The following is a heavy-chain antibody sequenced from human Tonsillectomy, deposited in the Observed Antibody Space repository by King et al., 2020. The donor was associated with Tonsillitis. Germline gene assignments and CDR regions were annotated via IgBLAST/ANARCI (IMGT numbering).Heavy chain of an antibody. Sequence: KSRVTISVDTSKNHFSLKLSSVTAADTAVYYCARAEIGASFDSWGQGTLVT. CDR3: ARAEIGASFDS. V-gene: IGHV4-30-2*04. J-gene: IGHJ4*02. D-gene: IGHD1-26*01.